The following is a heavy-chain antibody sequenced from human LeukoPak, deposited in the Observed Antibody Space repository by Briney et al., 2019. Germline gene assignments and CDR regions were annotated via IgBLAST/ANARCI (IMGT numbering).Heavy chain of an antibody. V-gene: IGHV3-23*01. CDR2: IGDGGRT. CDR1: GFTFRSYA. Sequence: PGGSLRLSCAASGFTFRSYAMTWVRQAPGKGLEWVSSIGDGGRTYYTDSVKGRFTISRDNSKNTLYLQMNSLRAEDAALYHCAKGGIGEPGALGNWGQGTLVTVSA. J-gene: IGHJ4*02. CDR3: AKGGIGEPGALGN. D-gene: IGHD6-13*01.